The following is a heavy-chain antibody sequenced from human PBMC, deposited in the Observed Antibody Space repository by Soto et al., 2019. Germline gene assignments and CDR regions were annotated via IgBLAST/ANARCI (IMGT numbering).Heavy chain of an antibody. CDR3: ARDNPRVYGDQETTWFDP. CDR1: GFTIDTHA. CDR2: ISWDSGKI. J-gene: IGHJ5*02. D-gene: IGHD4-17*01. Sequence: GGSLRLSCAASGFTIDTHAMHWVRQAPGKALEWVAGISWDSGKIGYADYVKGRFSVSRDNAKNSLYLQLSSLKPEDTAFSFCARDNPRVYGDQETTWFDPWNQGILVAVSS. V-gene: IGHV3-9*01.